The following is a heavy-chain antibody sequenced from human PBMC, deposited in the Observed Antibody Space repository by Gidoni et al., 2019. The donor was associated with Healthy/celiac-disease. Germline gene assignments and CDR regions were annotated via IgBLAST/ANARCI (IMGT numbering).Heavy chain of an antibody. Sequence: EVQLVESGGGLVQPGGSLRLSCAASGFTFSSYAMSWVRQAPGKGLAWVSAISGSGGSTYYADSVKGRFTISRDNSKNTLYLQMNSLRAEDTAVYYCAKGGAYSGYDWSNFDYWGQGTLVTVSS. CDR1: GFTFSSYA. CDR2: ISGSGGST. V-gene: IGHV3-23*04. J-gene: IGHJ4*02. D-gene: IGHD5-12*01. CDR3: AKGGAYSGYDWSNFDY.